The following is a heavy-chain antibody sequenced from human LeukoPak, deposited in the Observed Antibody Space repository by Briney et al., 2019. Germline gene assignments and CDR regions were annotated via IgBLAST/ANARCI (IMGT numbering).Heavy chain of an antibody. J-gene: IGHJ4*02. D-gene: IGHD2-15*01. CDR2: ISGSGGST. CDR1: GFTFSSYW. V-gene: IGHV3-23*01. Sequence: GGSLRLSCAASGFTFSSYWMSWVRQAPGKGLEWVSAISGSGGSTYYADSVKGRFTISRDNSKNTLYLQMNSLRAEDTAVYYCAKQGCSGGSCYFDYWGQGTLVTVSS. CDR3: AKQGCSGGSCYFDY.